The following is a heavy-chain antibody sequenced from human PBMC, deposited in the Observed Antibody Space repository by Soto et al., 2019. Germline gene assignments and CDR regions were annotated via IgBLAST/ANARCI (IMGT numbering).Heavy chain of an antibody. Sequence: QLQLQESGPGLVKPSETLSLTCSVSGGSISSSSHFWGWIRQPPEKGLEWVGSVYNSGSTYYNPSLKSRVTISVDTSKNQFSLKLSSVTAADTAVYYCARRATLEVFDYWGQGTLVTVSS. V-gene: IGHV4-39*01. J-gene: IGHJ4*02. CDR2: VYNSGST. CDR1: GGSISSSSHF. CDR3: ARRATLEVFDY. D-gene: IGHD1-26*01.